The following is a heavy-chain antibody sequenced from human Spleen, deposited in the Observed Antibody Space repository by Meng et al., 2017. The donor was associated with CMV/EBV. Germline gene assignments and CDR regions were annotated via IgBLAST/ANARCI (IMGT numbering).Heavy chain of an antibody. Sequence: SETLSLTCTVSGGSISSSSYYWGWIRQHPGKGLEWIGYIYYSGSTYYNPSLKSRVTISVDTSKNQFSLKLSSVTAADTAVYYCARGGGYYDFWSGHSAYGMDVWGQGTTVTVSS. J-gene: IGHJ6*02. CDR2: IYYSGST. V-gene: IGHV4-31*03. CDR3: ARGGGYYDFWSGHSAYGMDV. D-gene: IGHD3-3*01. CDR1: GGSISSSSYY.